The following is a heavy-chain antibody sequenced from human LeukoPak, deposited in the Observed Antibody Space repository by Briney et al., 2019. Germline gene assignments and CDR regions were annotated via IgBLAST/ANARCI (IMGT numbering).Heavy chain of an antibody. Sequence: NSSETLSLTCAVYGGSFSGYYWSWIRQPPGKGLEWIGEINHSGSTNYNPSLKSRVTISVDTSKNQFSLKLSSVTAADTAVYYCARGLNWGQGTLVTVSS. CDR2: INHSGST. J-gene: IGHJ4*02. CDR1: GGSFSGYY. CDR3: ARGLN. V-gene: IGHV4-34*01.